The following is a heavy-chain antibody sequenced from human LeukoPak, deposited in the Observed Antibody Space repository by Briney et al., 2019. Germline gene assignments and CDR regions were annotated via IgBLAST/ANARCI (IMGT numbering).Heavy chain of an antibody. Sequence: GGSLRLSCAASGFTFSNAWMSWVRQAPGKGLEWLGRIRSKADGGTTDYATPVKGRFTFSRDDSKSTLYLQMNSLKTEDTAVYYCTTPRSDDYWGQGTLVTVSS. CDR3: TTPRSDDY. D-gene: IGHD3-3*01. V-gene: IGHV3-15*01. CDR1: GFTFSNAW. CDR2: IRSKADGGTT. J-gene: IGHJ4*02.